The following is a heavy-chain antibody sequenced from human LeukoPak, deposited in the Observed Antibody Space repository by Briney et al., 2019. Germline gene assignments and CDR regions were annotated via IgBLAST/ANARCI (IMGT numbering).Heavy chain of an antibody. V-gene: IGHV4-61*02. Sequence: SQTLSLTCTVSGGSISSGSSYWSWIRQPAGKGLEWIGRIYTSGSTDYNPSLKSRVTISVDTSKNQFSLKLNSVTAADTAVYYCAGDDGWELNYWGQGTLVTVSS. CDR2: IYTSGST. CDR3: AGDDGWELNY. D-gene: IGHD1-26*01. CDR1: GGSISSGSSY. J-gene: IGHJ4*02.